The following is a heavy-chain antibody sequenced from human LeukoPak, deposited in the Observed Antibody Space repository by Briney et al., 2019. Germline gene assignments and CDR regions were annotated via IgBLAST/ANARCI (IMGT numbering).Heavy chain of an antibody. D-gene: IGHD2-2*01. V-gene: IGHV4-34*01. CDR1: GGSFSGYY. CDR3: ARVAPPAALLDYYYYMDV. Sequence: SETLSLTCAVYGGSFSGYYWSWIRQPPGKGLEWIGEINHSGSTNYNPSLKSRVTISVDTSKNQFSLKLSSVTAADTAMYYCARVAPPAALLDYYYYMDVWGKGTTVTVSS. CDR2: INHSGST. J-gene: IGHJ6*03.